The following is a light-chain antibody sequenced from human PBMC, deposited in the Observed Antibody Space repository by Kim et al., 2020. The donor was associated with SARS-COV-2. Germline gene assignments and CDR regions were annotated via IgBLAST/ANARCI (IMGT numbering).Light chain of an antibody. Sequence: VSPGGVATPSRRTHQSVSNNLAWYQQKPGQAPRLLLYRASTRATGIPARFSGSGSGTEFTLTISSLESEDFAVYFCQHYDSWPSAFGGGTKVDIK. CDR2: RAS. CDR3: QHYDSWPSA. V-gene: IGKV3-15*01. J-gene: IGKJ4*01. CDR1: QSVSNN.